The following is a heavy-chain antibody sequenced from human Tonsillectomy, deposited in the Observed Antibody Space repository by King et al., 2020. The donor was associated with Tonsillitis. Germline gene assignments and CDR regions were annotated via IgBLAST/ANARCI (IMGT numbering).Heavy chain of an antibody. Sequence: VQLVESGGGLVQPGGSLRLSCAASGFTFSIYWMTWVRQAPGKGLEWVANINQDGSEKYYVDSVEGRFTISRDNAKNSLYLQINSLRAEDTAVYYCARDRYGIDVWGQGTTVTVSS. CDR3: ARDRYGIDV. J-gene: IGHJ6*02. V-gene: IGHV3-7*03. CDR2: INQDGSEK. CDR1: GFTFSIYW.